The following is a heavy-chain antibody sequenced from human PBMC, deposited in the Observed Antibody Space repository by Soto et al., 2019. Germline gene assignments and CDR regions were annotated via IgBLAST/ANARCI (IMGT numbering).Heavy chain of an antibody. D-gene: IGHD3-22*01. Sequence: QVQLQESGPGLFKPSQTLSLTCTVSGGSISSGGYYWSWIRQHPGKGLEWIGYIYYSGSTYYNPSLKSRVTISVDTSKNQFSLKLSSVTAADTAVYYCARYYQYYYDSSGYYPDAFDIWGQGTMVTVSS. CDR1: GGSISSGGYY. CDR3: ARYYQYYYDSSGYYPDAFDI. V-gene: IGHV4-31*03. J-gene: IGHJ3*02. CDR2: IYYSGST.